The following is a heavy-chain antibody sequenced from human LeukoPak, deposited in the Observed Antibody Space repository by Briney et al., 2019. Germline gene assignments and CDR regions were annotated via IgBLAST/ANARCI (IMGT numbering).Heavy chain of an antibody. D-gene: IGHD1-1*01. CDR3: ARGRKDTGRRELDY. Sequence: SETLSLTCAVYGGSFSGYYWSWIRQPPGKGLEWIGEINHSGSTNYNPSLKSRVTISVDTSRNQFSLKLSSVTAADTAVYYCARGRKDTGRRELDYWGQGTLVTVSS. CDR1: GGSFSGYY. CDR2: INHSGST. V-gene: IGHV4-34*01. J-gene: IGHJ4*02.